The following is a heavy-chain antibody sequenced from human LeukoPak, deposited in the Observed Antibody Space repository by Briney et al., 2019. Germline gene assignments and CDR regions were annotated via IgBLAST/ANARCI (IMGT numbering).Heavy chain of an antibody. Sequence: SETLSLTCTVSGGSISSSSYYWGWIRQPPGKGLDWIGSIYYSGSTYYNPFLKSRVTISVDTSKNQLFLKLSAVTAADTAVYYCARLGTYYYDSSGYYDYWGQGTLVTVSS. CDR2: IYYSGST. CDR1: GGSISSSSYY. V-gene: IGHV4-39*01. CDR3: ARLGTYYYDSSGYYDY. D-gene: IGHD3-22*01. J-gene: IGHJ4*02.